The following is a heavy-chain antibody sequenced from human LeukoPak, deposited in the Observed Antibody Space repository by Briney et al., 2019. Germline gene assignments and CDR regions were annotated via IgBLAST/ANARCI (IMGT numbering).Heavy chain of an antibody. CDR3: ARAGGSTVSHSDY. D-gene: IGHD4-17*01. V-gene: IGHV3-21*01. Sequence: GGSLRLSCAASGFTFSSYSMNWVRQAPGKGLEWVSSISTSSSYIYYADSVKGRFTISKDNAKNSLYLQMNSLRAEDTAVYYCARAGGSTVSHSDYWGQGTLVTVSS. J-gene: IGHJ4*02. CDR2: ISTSSSYI. CDR1: GFTFSSYS.